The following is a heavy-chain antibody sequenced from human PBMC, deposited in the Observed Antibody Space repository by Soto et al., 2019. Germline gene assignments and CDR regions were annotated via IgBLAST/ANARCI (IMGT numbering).Heavy chain of an antibody. CDR3: ARSGYSSGWYHWYFDF. Sequence: ASAKVSCKASGYIFKNYAIHWVRQAPGQRLEWMGWINGGNGNTKYSQKFQGRVTITRDTSASTGYMDLSSLRSEDTAVYYCARSGYSSGWYHWYFDFWGRGTLVTVSS. CDR1: GYIFKNYA. CDR2: INGGNGNT. J-gene: IGHJ2*01. D-gene: IGHD6-19*01. V-gene: IGHV1-3*01.